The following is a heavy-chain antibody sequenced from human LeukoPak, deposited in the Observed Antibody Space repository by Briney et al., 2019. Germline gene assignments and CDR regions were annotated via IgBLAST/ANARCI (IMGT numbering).Heavy chain of an antibody. D-gene: IGHD1-7*01. CDR1: GFTFSSYW. CDR2: INSDGSDT. J-gene: IGHJ4*02. CDR3: AKGDWNSGY. V-gene: IGHV3-74*01. Sequence: GGSLRLSCAASGFTFSSYWMHWVRQAPGKGLVWVSLINSDGSDTNYADSVKGRFTISRDNAKNTLYLQMNSLRVEDTAEYFCAKGDWNSGYWGQGTLVTVSS.